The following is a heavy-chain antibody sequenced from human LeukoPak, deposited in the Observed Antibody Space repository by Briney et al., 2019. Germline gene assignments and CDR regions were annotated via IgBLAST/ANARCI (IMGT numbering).Heavy chain of an antibody. CDR2: IYYSGST. Sequence: PAETLSVTCTVSGGSISSYYWSWIRQPPGKGLEWIGYIYYSGSTNYNPSLKSRVTISVDTSKNQFSLKLSSVAAADTAVYYCARVSPTVAVAAPGLYYFDYWGQGSLVSVSS. CDR1: GGSISSYY. D-gene: IGHD6-19*01. J-gene: IGHJ4*02. V-gene: IGHV4-59*01. CDR3: ARVSPTVAVAAPGLYYFDY.